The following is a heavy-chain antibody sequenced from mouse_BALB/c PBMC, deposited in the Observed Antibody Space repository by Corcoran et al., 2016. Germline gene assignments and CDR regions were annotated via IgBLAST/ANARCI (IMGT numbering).Heavy chain of an antibody. CDR3: ARLYRGIAMDY. CDR1: GYTFTSYV. CDR2: INPYNDGT. D-gene: IGHD3-1*01. J-gene: IGHJ4*01. Sequence: EVQLQQSGPELVKPGASVKMSCKASGYTFTSYVMHWVKQKPGQGLEWIGYINPYNDGTKYNEKFKGKATLTSDKSSSTAYMELSSLTSEDSAVDYCARLYRGIAMDYWGQGTSVTVSS. V-gene: IGHV1S136*01.